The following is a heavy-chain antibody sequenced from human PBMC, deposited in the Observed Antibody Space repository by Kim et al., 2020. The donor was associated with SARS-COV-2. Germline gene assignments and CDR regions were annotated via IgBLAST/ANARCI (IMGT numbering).Heavy chain of an antibody. CDR1: GFSSSTFH. D-gene: IGHD6-19*01. J-gene: IGHJ3*01. V-gene: IGHV3-30*03. CDR3: AREAYSSGWAGPFDV. CDR2: ISSDATII. Sequence: GGSLRLSCTAPGFSSSTFHMHWVRQVPGKELQWVAVISSDATIIIYADSIKDRFTISRDNSKNTVFLQMTSLTVDDTALYYCAREAYSSGWAGPFDVWG.